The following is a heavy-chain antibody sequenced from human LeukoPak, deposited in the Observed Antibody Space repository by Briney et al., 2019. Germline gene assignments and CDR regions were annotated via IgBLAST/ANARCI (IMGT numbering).Heavy chain of an antibody. Sequence: GGSLRLSCAASGFTFSSYWMSWVRQAPGKGLEWVAVIWYDTSNKYYADSVKGRFTISRDNSKNTLYLQMNSLRAEDTAVYYCARDLAAAGTWFDPWGQGTLVTVSS. D-gene: IGHD6-13*01. CDR1: GFTFSSYW. V-gene: IGHV3-33*08. CDR3: ARDLAAAGTWFDP. CDR2: IWYDTSNK. J-gene: IGHJ5*02.